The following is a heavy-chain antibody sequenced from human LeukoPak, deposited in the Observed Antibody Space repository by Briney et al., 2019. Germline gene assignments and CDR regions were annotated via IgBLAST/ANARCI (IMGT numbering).Heavy chain of an antibody. V-gene: IGHV1-2*02. CDR1: GYTFTGYY. CDR3: ARIGAAARYYYYYYMDV. J-gene: IGHJ6*03. D-gene: IGHD6-6*01. CDR2: INPNSGGT. Sequence: ASVKVSCKASGYTFTGYYMHWVRQAPGQGLEWMGWINPNSGGTNYAQKFQGRVTMTRDTSISTAYMELSSLRSEDTAVYYCARIGAAARYYYYYYMDVWGKGTTVTVSS.